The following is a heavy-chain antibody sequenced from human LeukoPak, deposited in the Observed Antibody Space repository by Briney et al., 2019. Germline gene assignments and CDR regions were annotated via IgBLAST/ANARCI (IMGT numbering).Heavy chain of an antibody. CDR3: ARGSSSSGFDY. Sequence: ASVKVSCKASGYTFTGYYMHWVRQAPGQGLEWMGWIYPNSGDTKYAQKFQGRVAMTRDTSISTAYMELSRLTSDDTAVYYCARGSSSSGFDYWGQGTLVTVSS. V-gene: IGHV1-2*02. J-gene: IGHJ4*02. D-gene: IGHD6-6*01. CDR2: IYPNSGDT. CDR1: GYTFTGYY.